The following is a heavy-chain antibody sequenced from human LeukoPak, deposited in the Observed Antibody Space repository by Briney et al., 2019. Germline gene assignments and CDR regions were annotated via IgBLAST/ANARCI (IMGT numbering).Heavy chain of an antibody. CDR1: GFTSSSYW. CDR3: ARDPGLRYFDWTMSGYFDY. D-gene: IGHD3-9*01. Sequence: GGSLRLSCAASGFTSSSYWMSWVRQAPGKGLEWVANIKQDGSEKYYVDSVKGRFTISRDNAKNSLYLQMNSLRAEDTAVYYCARDPGLRYFDWTMSGYFDYWGQGTLVTVSS. CDR2: IKQDGSEK. J-gene: IGHJ4*02. V-gene: IGHV3-7*03.